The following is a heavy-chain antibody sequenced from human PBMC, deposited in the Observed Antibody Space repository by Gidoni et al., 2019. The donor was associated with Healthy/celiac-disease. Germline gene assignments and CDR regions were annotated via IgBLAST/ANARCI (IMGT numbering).Heavy chain of an antibody. J-gene: IGHJ4*02. CDR1: GGSFGGYY. CDR2: INHSGST. CDR3: AVLNGDAYYFDY. V-gene: IGHV4-34*01. D-gene: IGHD7-27*01. Sequence: QVQLQQWGAGLLKPSETLSLTCAVYGGSFGGYYWSWIRQPPGKGLEWIGEINHSGSTNYNPSLKSRVTISVDTSKNQFSLKLSSVTAADTAVYYCAVLNGDAYYFDYWGQGTLVTVSS.